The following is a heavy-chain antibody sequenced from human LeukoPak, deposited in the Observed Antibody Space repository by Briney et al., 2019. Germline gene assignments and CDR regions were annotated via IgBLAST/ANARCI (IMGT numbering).Heavy chain of an antibody. CDR3: ARGYCSGGSCYGYYYYYYMDV. J-gene: IGHJ6*03. D-gene: IGHD2-15*01. CDR2: MNPNSGNT. V-gene: IGHV1-8*01. Sequence: ASVKVSCKASGYIFTSYVINWVRQAPGQGLEWMGWMNPNSGNTGYAQKFQGRVTITRNTSISTAYMELSSLRSEDTAVYYCARGYCSGGSCYGYYYYYYMDVWGKGTTVTVSS. CDR1: GYIFTSYV.